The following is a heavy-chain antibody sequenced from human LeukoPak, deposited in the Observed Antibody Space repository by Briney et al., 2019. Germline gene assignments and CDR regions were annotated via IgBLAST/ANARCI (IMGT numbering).Heavy chain of an antibody. CDR3: ECDNGRNVFGI. Sequence: RGSLRLSCAAPVVTFSSYWMHSVCQAPGEGLWWVSLISSDGSRIRYADSVNGRLTISRDDAKKTIDLPMSRLTAENTAVNLCECDNGRNVFGIWGQGTMVTVSS. J-gene: IGHJ3*02. CDR2: ISSDGSRI. CDR1: VVTFSSYW. V-gene: IGHV3-74*01.